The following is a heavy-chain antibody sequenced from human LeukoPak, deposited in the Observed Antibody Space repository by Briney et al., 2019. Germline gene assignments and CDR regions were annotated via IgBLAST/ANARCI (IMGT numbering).Heavy chain of an antibody. CDR3: ARGPYDFWSGYYDV. CDR1: GGSISSGDYY. J-gene: IGHJ6*04. Sequence: KPSETLSLTCTVSGGSISSGDYYWSWIRQPPGKGLEWIGYIYYSGSTYYNPSLKSRVTISVDTSKNQFSLKLSSVTAADTAAYYCARGPYDFWSGYYDVWGKGTTVTVSS. D-gene: IGHD3-3*01. CDR2: IYYSGST. V-gene: IGHV4-30-4*08.